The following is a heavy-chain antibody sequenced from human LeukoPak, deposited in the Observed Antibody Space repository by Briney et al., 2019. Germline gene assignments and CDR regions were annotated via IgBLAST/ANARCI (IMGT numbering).Heavy chain of an antibody. CDR2: ISWNSGSI. CDR1: GFTFADYA. CDR3: AKGKVEATFDAFDI. Sequence: PAGRSLRLSCAASGFTFADYAMHSVRQAPGKGLEWDSGISWNSGSIGYADSVKGRFTISRDNAKNSLYLQMNSLRAEDTALYYCAKGKVEATFDAFDIWGQGTMVTVSS. D-gene: IGHD1-26*01. J-gene: IGHJ3*02. V-gene: IGHV3-9*01.